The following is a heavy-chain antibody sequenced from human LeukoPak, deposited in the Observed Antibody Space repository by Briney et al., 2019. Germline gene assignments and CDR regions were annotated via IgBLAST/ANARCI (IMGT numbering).Heavy chain of an antibody. CDR2: IYYSGST. CDR3: ARSKEGYYDYVWGSYRSLYYFDY. V-gene: IGHV4-61*01. J-gene: IGHJ4*02. Sequence: SETLSLTCTVSGGSISSSSYYWSWIRQPPGKGLEWIGYIYYSGSTNYNPSLKSRVTISVDTSKNQFSLKLSSVTAADTAVYYCARSKEGYYDYVWGSYRSLYYFDYWGQGTLVTVSS. CDR1: GGSISSSSYY. D-gene: IGHD3-16*02.